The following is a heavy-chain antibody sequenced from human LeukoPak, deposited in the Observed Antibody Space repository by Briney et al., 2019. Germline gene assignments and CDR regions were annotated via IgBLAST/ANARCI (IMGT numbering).Heavy chain of an antibody. J-gene: IGHJ6*02. Sequence: GGSLRLSCAASGFTFSSYWMNWARQAPGKGLEWVASINHNGNVNYYVDSVKGRFTISRDNAKNSLYLQMSNLRAEDTAGYFCARGGGLDVWGQGARATVSS. CDR3: ARGGGLDV. D-gene: IGHD3-16*01. CDR2: INHNGNVN. V-gene: IGHV3-7*03. CDR1: GFTFSSYW.